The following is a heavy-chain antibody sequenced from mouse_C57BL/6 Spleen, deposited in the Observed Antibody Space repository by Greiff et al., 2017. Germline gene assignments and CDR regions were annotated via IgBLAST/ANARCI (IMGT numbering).Heavy chain of an antibody. D-gene: IGHD5-1*01. Sequence: VQLQQSGPELVKPGASVKISCKASGYAFSSSWMNWVKQRPGKGLEWIGRIYPGDGDTNYNGKFKGKATLTADKSSSTAYMQLSSLTSEDSAVYFCAREPKAYFDYWGQGTTLTVSS. CDR3: AREPKAYFDY. J-gene: IGHJ2*01. V-gene: IGHV1-82*01. CDR2: IYPGDGDT. CDR1: GYAFSSSW.